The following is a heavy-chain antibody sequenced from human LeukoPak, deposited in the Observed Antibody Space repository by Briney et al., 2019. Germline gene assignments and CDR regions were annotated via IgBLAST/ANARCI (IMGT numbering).Heavy chain of an antibody. V-gene: IGHV4-4*07. CDR3: ARGYDFWSGYHYYMDV. J-gene: IGHJ6*03. CDR2: IYTSGST. D-gene: IGHD3-3*01. CDR1: GGSISSYY. Sequence: SQTLSLTCTVSGGSISSYYWSWIRQPAGKGLEWIGRIYTSGSTNYNPSLKSRVTMSVDTSKNRFSLKLSSVTAADTAVYYCARGYDFWSGYHYYMDVWGKGTTVTVSS.